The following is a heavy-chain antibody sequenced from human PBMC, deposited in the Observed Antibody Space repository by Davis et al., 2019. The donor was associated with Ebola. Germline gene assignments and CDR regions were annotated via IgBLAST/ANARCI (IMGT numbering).Heavy chain of an antibody. CDR2: IIPIFGTT. V-gene: IGHV1-69*13. J-gene: IGHJ4*02. CDR3: ARDRLYCASGDGQVVRCLLSDY. Sequence: AASVKVSCKASGGTFSGYTISWVRQAPGQGLEWMGGIIPIFGTTNYAQNFQGRVTITADESTSTAYMELSSLRSEDTAVYYCARDRLYCASGDGQVVRCLLSDYWGQGTLVTVSS. D-gene: IGHD6-6*01. CDR1: GGTFSGYT.